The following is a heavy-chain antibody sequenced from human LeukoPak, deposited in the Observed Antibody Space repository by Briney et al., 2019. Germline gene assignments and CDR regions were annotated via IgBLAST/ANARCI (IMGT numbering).Heavy chain of an antibody. J-gene: IGHJ4*02. CDR2: INRDGSQK. Sequence: GGSLRLSFAASGFSLSAYWMTWVRQAPGKGLEWVANINRDGSQKNHVDSVKGRFTISRDNAENSLYLQMNSLRAEDTAIYYCASLDPFDYWGQGTLVTVSS. V-gene: IGHV3-7*01. CDR3: ASLDPFDY. CDR1: GFSLSAYW.